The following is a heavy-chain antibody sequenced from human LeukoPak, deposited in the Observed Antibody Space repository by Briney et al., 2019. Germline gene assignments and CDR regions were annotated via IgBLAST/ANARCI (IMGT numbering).Heavy chain of an antibody. CDR2: SYHRGNT. CDR3: ARHVSGVKYYDFWSGYPYFDY. J-gene: IGHJ4*02. Sequence: SETLSLTCAVSGGSISSSNWWNWGRQTPGKGLEGSGESYHRGNTHYNPSLKSRVTISVDTSKNQFSLKLSSVTAADTAVYYCARHVSGVKYYDFWSGYPYFDYWGQGTLVTVSS. CDR1: GGSISSSNW. V-gene: IGHV4-4*02. D-gene: IGHD3-3*01.